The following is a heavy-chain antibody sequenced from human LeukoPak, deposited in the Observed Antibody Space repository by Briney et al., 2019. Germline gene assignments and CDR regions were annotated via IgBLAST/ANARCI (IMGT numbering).Heavy chain of an antibody. Sequence: PGGSLRLSCAASGFTFSSYSMNWVRQAPGKGLEWVSSISSSSSYIYYADSVKGRLTISRDNAKNSLYLQMKSLIAEDTAVYYCARDLQITMIVEQSVFDYWGQGTLVTVSS. V-gene: IGHV3-21*01. CDR2: ISSSSSYI. J-gene: IGHJ4*02. CDR3: ARDLQITMIVEQSVFDY. D-gene: IGHD3-22*01. CDR1: GFTFSSYS.